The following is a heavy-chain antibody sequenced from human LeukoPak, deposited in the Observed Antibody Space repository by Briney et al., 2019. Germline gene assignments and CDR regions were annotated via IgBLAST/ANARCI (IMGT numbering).Heavy chain of an antibody. V-gene: IGHV1-18*01. CDR2: ISAYNGNT. D-gene: IGHD1/OR15-1a*01. Sequence: ASVKVSCKASGYTFTSYGISWVRQAPGQGLEWMGWISAYNGNTNYAQKLQGRVTMTTDTSTSTSYMELTRLTSDDTAVYFCAREFRTTTWSYDAFDLWGQGTMVTVSS. J-gene: IGHJ3*01. CDR1: GYTFTSYG. CDR3: AREFRTTTWSYDAFDL.